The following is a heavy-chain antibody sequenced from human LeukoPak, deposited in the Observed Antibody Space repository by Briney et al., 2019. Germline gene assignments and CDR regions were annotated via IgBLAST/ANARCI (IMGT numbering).Heavy chain of an antibody. V-gene: IGHV1-69*04. Sequence: SVKVSCKASGGTFSSYAISWVRQAPGQGLEWMGRIIPILGIANYAQKFQGRVTITADKSPSTAYMELSSLRSEDTAVYYCARVTYYYDSSGYPIGGAFDYWGQGTLVTVSS. CDR1: GGTFSSYA. J-gene: IGHJ4*02. CDR2: IIPILGIA. CDR3: ARVTYYYDSSGYPIGGAFDY. D-gene: IGHD3-22*01.